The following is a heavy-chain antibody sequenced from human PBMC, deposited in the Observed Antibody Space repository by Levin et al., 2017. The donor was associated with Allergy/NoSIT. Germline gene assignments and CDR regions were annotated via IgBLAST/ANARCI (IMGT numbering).Heavy chain of an antibody. V-gene: IGHV1-18*01. Sequence: GESLKISCKASGYTFTSYGISWVRQAPGQGLEWMGWISAYNGNTNFAQKLQGRLTMTTDTSTSTAYMELRSLRSDDTAVYYCARFSQLELRSNYYCAMDVWGQGTTVTVSS. CDR2: ISAYNGNT. CDR1: GYTFTSYG. D-gene: IGHD1-7*01. J-gene: IGHJ6*02. CDR3: ARFSQLELRSNYYCAMDV.